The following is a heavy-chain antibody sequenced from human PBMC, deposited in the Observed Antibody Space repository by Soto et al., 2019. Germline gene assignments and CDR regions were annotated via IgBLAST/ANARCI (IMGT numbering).Heavy chain of an antibody. J-gene: IGHJ6*02. CDR2: ISAYNGNT. CDR1: GYTFTSCG. V-gene: IGHV1-18*01. D-gene: IGHD3-10*01. Sequence: GASVKVSCKAAGYTFTSCGISWVRRAPGQGVERMGWISAYNGNTNYAQMLQGRVTMTTDTTTSTAYMELRSLRSDDTAGYYCARERRRVGGGRDGWGPGTTVTIAS. CDR3: ARERRRVGGGRDG.